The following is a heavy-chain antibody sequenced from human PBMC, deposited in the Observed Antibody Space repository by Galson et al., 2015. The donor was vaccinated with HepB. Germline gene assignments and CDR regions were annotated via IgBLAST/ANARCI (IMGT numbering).Heavy chain of an antibody. CDR3: ARDYYPLVPRAEYFQH. CDR2: ISYDGSNK. J-gene: IGHJ1*01. V-gene: IGHV3-30*04. Sequence: SLRLSCAASGFTFSSYAMHWVRQAPGKGLEWVAVISYDGSNKYYADSVKGRFTISRDNSKNTLYLQMNSLRAEDTAVYYCARDYYPLVPRAEYFQHWGQGTLVTVSS. CDR1: GFTFSSYA. D-gene: IGHD3-22*01.